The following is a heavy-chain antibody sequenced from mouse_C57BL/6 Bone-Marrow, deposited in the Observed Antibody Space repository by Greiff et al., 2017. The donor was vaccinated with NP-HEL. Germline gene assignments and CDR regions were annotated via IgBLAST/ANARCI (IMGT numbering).Heavy chain of an antibody. CDR2: IYPGSGST. J-gene: IGHJ1*03. CDR1: GYTFTSYW. D-gene: IGHD1-1*01. CDR3: ARSIYYYGSQYFDV. Sequence: QVQLKQPGAELVKPGASVKMSCKASGYTFTSYWITWVKQRPGQGLEWIGDIYPGSGSTNYNEKFKSKATLTVDTSSSTAYMQLSSLTSEDSAVYYCARSIYYYGSQYFDVWGTGTTVTVSS. V-gene: IGHV1-55*01.